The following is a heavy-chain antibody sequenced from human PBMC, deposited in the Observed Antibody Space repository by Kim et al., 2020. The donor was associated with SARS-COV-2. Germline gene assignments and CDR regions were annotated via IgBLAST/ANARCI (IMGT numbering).Heavy chain of an antibody. V-gene: IGHV3-30*18. J-gene: IGHJ5*02. CDR3: AKTAPRITIFAWFDP. CDR1: GFTFSSYG. D-gene: IGHD3-3*01. CDR2: ISYDGSNK. Sequence: GGSLRLSCAASGFTFSSYGMHWVRQAPGKGLEWVAVISYDGSNKYYADSVKGRFTISRDNSKNTLYLQMNSLRAEDTAVYYCAKTAPRITIFAWFDPWG.